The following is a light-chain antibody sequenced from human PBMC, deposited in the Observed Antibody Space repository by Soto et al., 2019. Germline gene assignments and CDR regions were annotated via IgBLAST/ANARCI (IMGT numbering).Light chain of an antibody. J-gene: IGKJ1*01. CDR1: QSVSSK. CDR2: GAS. Sequence: IVMTQSPATLSVSPGEGATLSCRASQSVSSKLAWYQQKPGQAPRLLIYGASTRATGIPDRFSGSGSGTDFTLTISRLELVYFAVYYRQQYGRPPWTFGQGTTGGSK. V-gene: IGKV3-20*01. CDR3: QQYGRPPWT.